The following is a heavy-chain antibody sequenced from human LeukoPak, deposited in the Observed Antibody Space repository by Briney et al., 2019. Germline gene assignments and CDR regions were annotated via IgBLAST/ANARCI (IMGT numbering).Heavy chain of an antibody. J-gene: IGHJ4*02. V-gene: IGHV1-69*13. CDR1: RGTFSSYV. Sequence: ASVKVSCKASRGTFSSYVISWVRQAPGQGLEWMGGIIPIFGTANYAQKFQGRVTITADESTSTAYMELSSLRSGDTAEYYCAISGSSYNNDFDYWGQGTLVTVSS. CDR2: IIPIFGTA. D-gene: IGHD3-10*01. CDR3: AISGSSYNNDFDY.